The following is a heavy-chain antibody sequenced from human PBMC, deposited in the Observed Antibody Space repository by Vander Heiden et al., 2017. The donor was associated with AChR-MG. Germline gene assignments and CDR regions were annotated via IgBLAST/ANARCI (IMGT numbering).Heavy chain of an antibody. CDR2: IYYSGST. CDR1: GGSISSYY. CDR3: ARGVWELPQRVGNWFDP. J-gene: IGHJ5*02. Sequence: QVQLQESGPGLVKPSETLSLTCTVSGGSISSYYWSWIRQPPGKGLEWIGYIYYSGSTNYNPSLKSRVTISVDTSKNQFSLKRSSVTAADTAVYYCARGVWELPQRVGNWFDPWGQGTLVTVSS. V-gene: IGHV4-59*01. D-gene: IGHD1-26*01.